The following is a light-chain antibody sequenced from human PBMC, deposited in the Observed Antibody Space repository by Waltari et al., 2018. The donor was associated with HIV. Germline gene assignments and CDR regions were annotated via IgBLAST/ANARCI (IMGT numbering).Light chain of an antibody. CDR2: RNN. J-gene: IGLJ3*02. Sequence: QSVLTQPPSASGTPGQRVTISCSGSSSNIGSNYVYWYQQLPGTAPRLLIYRNNPRPSALPDRFSGSTSGTSAALAISGLRSEDEAAYYCAAWDDRLSGRVFGGGTKLTVL. CDR1: SSNIGSNY. CDR3: AAWDDRLSGRV. V-gene: IGLV1-47*01.